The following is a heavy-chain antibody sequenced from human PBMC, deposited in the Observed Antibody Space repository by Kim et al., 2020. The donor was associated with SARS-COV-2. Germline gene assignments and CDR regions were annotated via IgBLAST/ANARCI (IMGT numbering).Heavy chain of an antibody. CDR1: GYTLTELS. Sequence: ASVKVSCKVSGYTLTELSMHWVRQAPGKGLEWMGGFDPEDGKTIYAQKFQGRVTMTEDTSTDTAYMELSSLRSEDTAVYYCATDLSLGADDIVTGYFGMDVWGRGTTVTVSS. D-gene: IGHD3-9*01. J-gene: IGHJ6*02. CDR2: FDPEDGKT. V-gene: IGHV1-24*01. CDR3: ATDLSLGADDIVTGYFGMDV.